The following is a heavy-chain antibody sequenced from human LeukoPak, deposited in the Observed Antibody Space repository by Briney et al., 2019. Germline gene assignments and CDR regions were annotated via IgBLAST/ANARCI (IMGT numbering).Heavy chain of an antibody. CDR3: ARLAYCGGDCYTFDY. Sequence: PGGSLRLSCAASGFTFSSYSMNWVRQAPGKGLEWVSSISSSSSYIYYADSVKGRLTIPRDNAKNSLYLQMNSLRAEDTAVYYCARLAYCGGDCYTFDYWGQGTLVTVSS. J-gene: IGHJ4*02. CDR1: GFTFSSYS. V-gene: IGHV3-21*01. D-gene: IGHD2-21*02. CDR2: ISSSSSYI.